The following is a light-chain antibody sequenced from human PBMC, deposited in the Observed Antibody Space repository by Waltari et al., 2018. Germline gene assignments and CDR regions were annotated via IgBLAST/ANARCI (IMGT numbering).Light chain of an antibody. Sequence: DIVVTPSPLSLPVTPGEPASISCRSSQSLLHSNGYNYLDWYLQKPGQSPQLLIYLGSNRASGVPDRFSGGGSGTDFTLKISRVEAEDVGVYYCMQSLRALWTFGQGTKVEIK. CDR1: QSLLHSNGYNY. V-gene: IGKV2-28*01. CDR3: MQSLRALWT. J-gene: IGKJ1*01. CDR2: LGS.